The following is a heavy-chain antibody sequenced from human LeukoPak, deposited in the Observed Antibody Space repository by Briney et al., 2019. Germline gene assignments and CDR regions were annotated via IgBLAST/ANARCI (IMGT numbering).Heavy chain of an antibody. CDR1: GFTFSSYS. CDR3: ARDRPLWFGELLYPNWFDP. D-gene: IGHD3-10*01. V-gene: IGHV3-48*02. J-gene: IGHJ5*02. CDR2: ISSSSSTI. Sequence: PGGSLRLSCAASGFTFSSYSMNWVRQALGKGLEWVSYISSSSSTIYYADSVKGRFTISRDNAKNSLYLQMNSLRDEDTAVYYCARDRPLWFGELLYPNWFDPWGQGTLVTVSS.